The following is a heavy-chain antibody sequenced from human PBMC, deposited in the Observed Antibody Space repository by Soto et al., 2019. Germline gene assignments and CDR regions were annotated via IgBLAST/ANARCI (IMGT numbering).Heavy chain of an antibody. Sequence: PGRSQRLTCAAPGFRFTLYAMDLVCQGPGRVLDLFSVIRATSDCPYYADSVKGRFTISKDNSYNILYLQMYSLSAEYFAVYFCAKNPHIAYAYSWFNHWGQGTLVTLAS. CDR1: GFRFTLYA. V-gene: IGHV3-23*01. J-gene: IGHJ5*02. D-gene: IGHD3-16*01. CDR2: IRATSDCP. CDR3: AKNPHIAYAYSWFNH.